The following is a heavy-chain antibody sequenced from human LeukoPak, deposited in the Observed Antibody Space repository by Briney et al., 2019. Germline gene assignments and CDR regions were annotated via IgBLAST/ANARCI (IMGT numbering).Heavy chain of an antibody. D-gene: IGHD3-10*01. CDR1: GFTFSSYA. CDR2: ISYDGSNK. Sequence: TGGSLRLSCAASGFTFSSYAMHWVRQAPGKGLEWVAVISYDGSNKYYADSVKGRFTISRDNSKNTLYLQMNSLRAEDTAVYYCARAGGAVRGVPRLKGEGFDYWGQGTLVTVSS. J-gene: IGHJ4*02. CDR3: ARAGGAVRGVPRLKGEGFDY. V-gene: IGHV3-30-3*01.